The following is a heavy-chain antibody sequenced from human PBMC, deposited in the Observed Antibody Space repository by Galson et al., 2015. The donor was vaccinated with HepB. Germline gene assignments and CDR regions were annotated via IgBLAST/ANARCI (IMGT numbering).Heavy chain of an antibody. J-gene: IGHJ6*02. CDR3: ASGRGQLWLHLPYYYYGMDV. CDR2: IIPIFGTA. CDR1: GGTFSSYA. D-gene: IGHD5-18*01. Sequence: SVKVSCKASGGTFSSYAISWVRQAPGQGLEWMGGIIPIFGTANYAQKFQGRVTITADESTSTAYMELSSLRSEDTAVYYCASGRGQLWLHLPYYYYGMDVWGQGTTVTVPS. V-gene: IGHV1-69*13.